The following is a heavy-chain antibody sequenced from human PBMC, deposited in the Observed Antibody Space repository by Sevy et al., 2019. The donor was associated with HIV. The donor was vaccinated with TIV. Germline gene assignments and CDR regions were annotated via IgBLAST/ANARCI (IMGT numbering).Heavy chain of an antibody. CDR2: ISAYNGNT. J-gene: IGHJ4*02. V-gene: IGHV1-18*01. D-gene: IGHD1-26*01. CDR1: GYTFTSYG. Sequence: ASVKVSCKASGYTFTSYGISWVRQAPGQGLEWMGWISAYNGNTNYAQKLQGRVTMTTDTSTSTAYMELRSLRSDDTDVYYCARVWIVGAAYYFDYWGQGTLVTVSS. CDR3: ARVWIVGAAYYFDY.